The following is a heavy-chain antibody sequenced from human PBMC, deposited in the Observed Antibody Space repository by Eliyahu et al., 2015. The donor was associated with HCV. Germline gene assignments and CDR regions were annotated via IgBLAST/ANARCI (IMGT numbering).Heavy chain of an antibody. Sequence: EVQLLESGGGLVLPGGSLRLSCAASGFXFNDYAMXWVRQAPGKGPEWVSGVSSTGGSRYYADSVEGRFTISRDNSKNTLYLQMNSLRVDDTAIYYCAKPVRGFYFDSSALGAFHLWGQGTMVTVSS. J-gene: IGHJ3*01. CDR3: AKPVRGFYFDSSALGAFHL. CDR1: GFXFNDYA. D-gene: IGHD3-22*01. V-gene: IGHV3-23*01. CDR2: VSSTGGSR.